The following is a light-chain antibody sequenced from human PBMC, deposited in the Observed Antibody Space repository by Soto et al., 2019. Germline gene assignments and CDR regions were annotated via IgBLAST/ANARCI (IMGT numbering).Light chain of an antibody. CDR3: SSYTSSSTHV. CDR2: DVS. CDR1: SSDVGAYTF. V-gene: IGLV2-14*03. J-gene: IGLJ1*01. Sequence: QSALTQPASVSGSPGQSITISCTGTSSDVGAYTFVSWYQQHPDKVPKLMIFDVSRRPSGVSDRFSGSKSGNTASLTISGLQPEDEADYYCSSYTSSSTHVFGCGTKLTV.